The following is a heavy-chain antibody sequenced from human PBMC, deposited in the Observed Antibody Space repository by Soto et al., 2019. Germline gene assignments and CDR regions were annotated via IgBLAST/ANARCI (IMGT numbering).Heavy chain of an antibody. Sequence: GGSLRLSCAASGFTFSSYSMNWVRQAPGKGLEWVSYISSSSSTIYYADSVKGRFTISRDNAKNSLYLQMNSLRDEDTAVYYCARVFGAREYQLLWSLGHYYGMDVWGQGTTVTVSS. CDR1: GFTFSSYS. CDR2: ISSSSSTI. CDR3: ARVFGAREYQLLWSLGHYYGMDV. D-gene: IGHD2-2*01. J-gene: IGHJ6*02. V-gene: IGHV3-48*02.